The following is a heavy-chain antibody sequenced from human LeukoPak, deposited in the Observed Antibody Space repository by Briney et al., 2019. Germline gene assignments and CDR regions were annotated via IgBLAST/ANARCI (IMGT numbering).Heavy chain of an antibody. CDR2: INPSGGST. Sequence: GASVKVSCKASGYTFTSYYMHWVRQAPGQGLEWMGIINPSGGSTSYAQKFQGRVTMTRDTSTSTVYMELSSLRSEDTAVYYCAREYYYDRSGYYLTLDYWGQGTLVTVSS. V-gene: IGHV1-46*01. D-gene: IGHD3-22*01. J-gene: IGHJ4*02. CDR1: GYTFTSYY. CDR3: AREYYYDRSGYYLTLDY.